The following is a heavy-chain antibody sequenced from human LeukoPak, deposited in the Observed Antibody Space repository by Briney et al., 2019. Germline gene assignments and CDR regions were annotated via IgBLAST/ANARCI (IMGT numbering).Heavy chain of an antibody. CDR1: GFTSSSYA. CDR2: ISGSGGST. D-gene: IGHD6-19*01. CDR3: AKGPRASGWTYFDY. J-gene: IGHJ4*02. V-gene: IGHV3-23*01. Sequence: PGGSLRLSCAASGFTSSSYAMSWVRQAPGKGLEWVSVISGSGGSTYSAESVKGRFTISRDNSKNTLYLQMNSLRVEDTAVYYCAKGPRASGWTYFDYWGQGTLVTVSS.